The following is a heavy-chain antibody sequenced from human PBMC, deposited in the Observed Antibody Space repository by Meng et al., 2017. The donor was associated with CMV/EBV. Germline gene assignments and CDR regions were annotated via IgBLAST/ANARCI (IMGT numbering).Heavy chain of an antibody. V-gene: IGHV1-18*01. J-gene: IGHJ4*02. D-gene: IGHD2-15*01. CDR3: ARMEVGGGSCYSDY. CDR2: ISAYNGNT. Sequence: RLVQSGAKVNKTGACVKVSVQPSIYTFTSYCISWVRQAPGQGLEWMGWISAYNGNTNYAQKLQGRVTMTTDTSTSTAYMELRSLRSDDTAVYYCARMEVGGGSCYSDYWGQGTLVTVSS. CDR1: IYTFTSYC.